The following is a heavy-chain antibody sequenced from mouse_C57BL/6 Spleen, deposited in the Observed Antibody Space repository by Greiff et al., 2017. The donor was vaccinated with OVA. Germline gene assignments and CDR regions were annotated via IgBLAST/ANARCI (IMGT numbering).Heavy chain of an antibody. CDR3: ARVSDDYDVWFAY. CDR2: IHPNSGST. V-gene: IGHV1-64*01. J-gene: IGHJ3*01. CDR1: GYTFTSYW. Sequence: QVQLQQSGAELVKPGASVKLSCKASGYTFTSYWMHWVKQRPGQGLAWIGMIHPNSGSTNYNEKFKSKATLTVDKSSSTDYMQLSSLTAEDSSVYYCARVSDDYDVWFAYWGQGTLVTVSA. D-gene: IGHD2-4*01.